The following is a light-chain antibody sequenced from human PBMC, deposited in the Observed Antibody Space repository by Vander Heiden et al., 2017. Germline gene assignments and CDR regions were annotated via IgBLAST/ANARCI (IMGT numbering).Light chain of an antibody. V-gene: IGKV3-11*01. CDR2: DAA. J-gene: IGKJ5*01. CDR1: QSVSSY. Sequence: EIVSTQSLATLSLSPGEKATLSCRAGQSVSSYLAWYQQKPGQAPRLLIYDAANRATGIPARFSGSGSGTDFTLTISSLEPEDFAVYYCQQRSNWITFGQGTRLEIK. CDR3: QQRSNWIT.